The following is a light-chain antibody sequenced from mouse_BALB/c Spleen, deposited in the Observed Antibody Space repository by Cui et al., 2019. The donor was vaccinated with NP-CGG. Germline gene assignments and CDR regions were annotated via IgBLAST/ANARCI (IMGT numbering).Light chain of an antibody. CDR1: TGAVTTSNY. CDR2: GTK. Sequence: QAVVTQDSALITSPGAPVTLTCRSSTGAVTTSNYANWVQEKPDHLFTGLIGGTKNRAPGVPARFSGSLIGDKAALTITGAQTEDEAIYFCALWYSNHWVFGGGTKLTVL. V-gene: IGLV1*01. CDR3: ALWYSNHWV. J-gene: IGLJ1*01.